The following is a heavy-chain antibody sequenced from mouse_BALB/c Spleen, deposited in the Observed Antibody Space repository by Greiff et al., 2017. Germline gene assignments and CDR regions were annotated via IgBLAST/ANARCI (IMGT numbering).Heavy chain of an antibody. CDR3: TRNWDYWYFDV. Sequence: VQLVESGPGLVQPSQSLSITCTVSGFSLTSYGVHWVRQSPGKGLEWLGVIWSGGSTDYNAAFISRLSISKDNSKSQVFFKMNSLQANDTAIYYCTRNWDYWYFDVWGAGTTVTVSS. CDR1: GFSLTSYG. J-gene: IGHJ1*01. V-gene: IGHV2-2*02. CDR2: IWSGGST. D-gene: IGHD4-1*01.